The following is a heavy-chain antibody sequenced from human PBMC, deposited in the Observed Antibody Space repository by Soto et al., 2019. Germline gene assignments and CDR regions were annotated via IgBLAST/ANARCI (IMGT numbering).Heavy chain of an antibody. V-gene: IGHV1-69*02. CDR2: IIPIIGIA. CDR1: GGTFSSYT. Sequence: GASVKVSCKASGGTFSSYTISWVRQAPGQGLEWMGRIIPIIGIANYAQKFQGRVTITADESTSTAYMELSSLRSEDTAVYYCARGTGDPVYAFDIWGQGTMVTVSS. J-gene: IGHJ3*02. CDR3: ARGTGDPVYAFDI. D-gene: IGHD7-27*01.